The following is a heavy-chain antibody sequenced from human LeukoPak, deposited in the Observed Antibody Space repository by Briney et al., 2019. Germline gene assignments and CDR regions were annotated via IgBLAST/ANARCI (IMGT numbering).Heavy chain of an antibody. D-gene: IGHD4-11*01. CDR1: GGTFSNYA. Sequence: SVKVSCKASGGTFSNYAISWVRQAPGQGLEWMGRIIPMFGTTNYAQKFQGRVTITTDESTSTAYMEASSLRIEDTAVYYCASVTVTTWAPDGHMDVWGKGTTVTVSS. J-gene: IGHJ6*03. CDR2: IIPMFGTT. V-gene: IGHV1-69*05. CDR3: ASVTVTTWAPDGHMDV.